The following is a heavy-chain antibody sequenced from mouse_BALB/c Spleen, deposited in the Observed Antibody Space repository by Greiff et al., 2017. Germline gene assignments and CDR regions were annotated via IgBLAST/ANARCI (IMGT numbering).Heavy chain of an antibody. J-gene: IGHJ1*01. Sequence: VQLQQSGAELVKPGASVKLSCTASGFNIKDTYMHWVKQRPEQGLEWIGRIDPANGNTKYDPKFQGKATITADTSSNTAYLQLSSLTSEDTAVYYCARSGYYGREWYFDVWGAGTTVTVSS. V-gene: IGHV14-3*02. CDR1: GFNIKDTY. D-gene: IGHD1-2*01. CDR3: ARSGYYGREWYFDV. CDR2: IDPANGNT.